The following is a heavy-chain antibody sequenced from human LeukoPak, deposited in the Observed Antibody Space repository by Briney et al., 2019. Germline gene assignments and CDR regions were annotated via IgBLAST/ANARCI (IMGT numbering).Heavy chain of an antibody. D-gene: IGHD2-21*02. J-gene: IGHJ5*02. CDR3: ASLTYSVVTNTDWFDP. CDR2: ISSSGSTI. Sequence: GGSLRLSCAASGFTFSSYEMNWVRQAPGKGLEWVSYISSSGSTIYYADSVKGRFTISRDNAKNSLYLQMNSLRAEDTAVYYCASLTYSVVTNTDWFDPWGQGTLVTVSS. CDR1: GFTFSSYE. V-gene: IGHV3-48*03.